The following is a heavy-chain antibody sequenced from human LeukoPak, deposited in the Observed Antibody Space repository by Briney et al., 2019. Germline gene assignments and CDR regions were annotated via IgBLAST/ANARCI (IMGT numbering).Heavy chain of an antibody. CDR3: ARVSGRLERQSDLDY. Sequence: RGSLRLSSAASGFTFSSYSMNCVRQAPGKGLEWVSSISGDSTYIYNAGSVKARFTISRDNAQASLYLQMISLRADDTAVYYCARVSGRLERQSDLDYWGQGTLVIVSS. CDR1: GFTFSSYS. J-gene: IGHJ4*02. D-gene: IGHD1-1*01. CDR2: ISGDSTYI. V-gene: IGHV3-21*01.